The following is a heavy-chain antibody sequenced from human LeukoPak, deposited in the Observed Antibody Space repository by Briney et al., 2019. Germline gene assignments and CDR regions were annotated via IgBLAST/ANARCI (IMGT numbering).Heavy chain of an antibody. CDR1: GLTFSDYS. D-gene: IGHD6-25*01. CDR2: IRGRGGRT. J-gene: IGHJ4*02. Sequence: PGGSLRLSCTASGLTFSDYSMNWVRQAPGKGLEWVSLIRGRGGRTYYADSVRGRFTISRDNSKNTLNLLMNSLRTEDTAVYYCAKGQREVTAADFGSWGQGTLVTVSS. CDR3: AKGQREVTAADFGS. V-gene: IGHV3-23*01.